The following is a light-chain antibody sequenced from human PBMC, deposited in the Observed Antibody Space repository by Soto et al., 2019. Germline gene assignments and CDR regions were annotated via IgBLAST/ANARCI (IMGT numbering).Light chain of an antibody. Sequence: EVVLTQSPGTLSLSPGERATLSCRASQAVSSILLAWYQQTPGQAPRLLIYGASSRATGIPDRFSGSGSGTDFTLTVSRLEPEDFAVYYCQQHGTSPIFGGGTKVESK. V-gene: IGKV3-20*01. J-gene: IGKJ4*01. CDR3: QQHGTSPI. CDR2: GAS. CDR1: QAVSSIL.